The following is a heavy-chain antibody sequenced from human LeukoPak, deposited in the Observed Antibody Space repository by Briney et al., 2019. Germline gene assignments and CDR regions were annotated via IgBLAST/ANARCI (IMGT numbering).Heavy chain of an antibody. D-gene: IGHD6-13*01. CDR1: GGSFSGYY. CDR2: INHSGST. CDR3: ARVWYSSSWTIDY. J-gene: IGHJ4*02. Sequence: PSETLSLTCAVYGGSFSGYYWSWIRQPPGKGLEWIGEINHSGSTNYNPSLKSRVTISVDTSKNQFSLKLSSVTAADTAVYYCARVWYSSSWTIDYWGQGTLVTVPS. V-gene: IGHV4-34*01.